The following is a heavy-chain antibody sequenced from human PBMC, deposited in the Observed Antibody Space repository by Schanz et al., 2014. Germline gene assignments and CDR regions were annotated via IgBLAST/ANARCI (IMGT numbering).Heavy chain of an antibody. D-gene: IGHD3-3*01. V-gene: IGHV4-59*08. J-gene: IGHJ5*02. CDR2: IHQSGGT. CDR1: GGDIGNYY. Sequence: QVQLQESGPGLVKPSETLSLTCSVSGGDIGNYYWSWIRHPPGKGLEWIGYIHQSGGTNYNPSLKRRATILVDPSKTQFSLRLTSLTAADTAVYYCAKFLYDDPSWGQGTLVTVSS. CDR3: AKFLYDDPS.